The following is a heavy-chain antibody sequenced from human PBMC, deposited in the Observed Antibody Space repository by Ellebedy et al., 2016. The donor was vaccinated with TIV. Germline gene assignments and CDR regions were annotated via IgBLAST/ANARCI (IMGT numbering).Heavy chain of an antibody. CDR1: GGPFRGYY. V-gene: IGHV4-34*12. CDR3: AKGIGMDV. Sequence: MPSETLSLTCGVSGGPFRGYYWSWIRQSPGQGLEWIGEIIHRGESNYNPSLKSRVTLSVETSKNQISLSLSSMTAADTAVYYCAKGIGMDVWGPGTTVIVS. CDR2: IIHRGES. J-gene: IGHJ6*02. D-gene: IGHD2-21*01.